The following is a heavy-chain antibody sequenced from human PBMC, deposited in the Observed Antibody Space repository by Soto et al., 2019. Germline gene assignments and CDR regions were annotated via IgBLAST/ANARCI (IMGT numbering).Heavy chain of an antibody. J-gene: IGHJ6*02. CDR2: MNHGGST. Sequence: QVQLQQWGAGLLKPSETLSLTCDVYGGSFSDYYWSWIRQPPGKGLEWIGEMNHGGSTSYNPSLKSRVTISVDTSTNQFSLKLRSVTVADTAVYYCARVQYYYGSGSYYSYYYAMDVWGQGTTVTVSS. CDR3: ARVQYYYGSGSYYSYYYAMDV. D-gene: IGHD3-10*01. CDR1: GGSFSDYY. V-gene: IGHV4-34*01.